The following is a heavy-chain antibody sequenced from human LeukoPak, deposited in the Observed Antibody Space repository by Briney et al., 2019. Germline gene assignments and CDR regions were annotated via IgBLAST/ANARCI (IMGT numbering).Heavy chain of an antibody. V-gene: IGHV1-2*02. Sequence: GASVTVSCKASGYSFTDYAFTEYYLHWVRQAPGQGLEWMGWINPNSGGTTYPQKFQGRVTMTIDTSISTAYMELSSLRSGDTAVYYCATRVDGFTNYFDLWGQGTLVTVSS. J-gene: IGHJ4*02. CDR2: INPNSGGT. CDR1: GYSFTDYAFTEYY. D-gene: IGHD5-24*01. CDR3: ATRVDGFTNYFDL.